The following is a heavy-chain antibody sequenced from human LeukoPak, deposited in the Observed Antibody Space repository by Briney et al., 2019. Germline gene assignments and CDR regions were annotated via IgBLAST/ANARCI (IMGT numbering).Heavy chain of an antibody. V-gene: IGHV3-23*01. CDR1: GFTFNDYA. D-gene: IGHD2-15*01. Sequence: PGGSLRLSCAASGFTFNDYAMQWVRQPPGKGLEWVSGISNNGGYTYYADSVQGRFTISRDNSKSTLCLQMNSLRAEDTAVYYCAKQLGYCSDGSCYFPYWGQGTLVTVSS. CDR3: AKQLGYCSDGSCYFPY. J-gene: IGHJ4*02. CDR2: ISNNGGYT.